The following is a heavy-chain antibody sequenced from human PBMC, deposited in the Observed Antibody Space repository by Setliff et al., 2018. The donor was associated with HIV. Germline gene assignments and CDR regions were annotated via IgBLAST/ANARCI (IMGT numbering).Heavy chain of an antibody. CDR3: ARWGSGWFFSQCDY. CDR1: GGSISSGSYY. Sequence: SETLSLTCTVSGGSISSGSYYWSWIRQPAGKGLEWIGHIYTSGSSNYNPSLKSRVTISVDTSKNQFSLKLTSVTAADTAVYYCARWGSGWFFSQCDYWGQGALVTVSS. D-gene: IGHD6-19*01. J-gene: IGHJ4*02. V-gene: IGHV4-61*09. CDR2: IYTSGSS.